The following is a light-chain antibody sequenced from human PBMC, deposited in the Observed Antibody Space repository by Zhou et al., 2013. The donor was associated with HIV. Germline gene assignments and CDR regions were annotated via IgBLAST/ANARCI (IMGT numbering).Light chain of an antibody. Sequence: DIQLTQSPSSLSASVGDRVTITCRASESITTYLHWYQQKPGKAPKFLIYAASSLQSGVPSRFSGSGSGTDFTLTISSLQPEDFATYYCQQSYSTHPITFGQGTRLEIK. J-gene: IGKJ5*01. CDR2: AAS. V-gene: IGKV1-39*01. CDR3: QQSYSTHPIT. CDR1: ESITTY.